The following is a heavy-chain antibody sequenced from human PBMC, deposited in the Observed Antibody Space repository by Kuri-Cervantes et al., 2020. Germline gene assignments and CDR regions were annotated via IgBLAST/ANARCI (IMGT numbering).Heavy chain of an antibody. D-gene: IGHD3/OR15-3a*01. V-gene: IGHV3-21*01. CDR2: ISSSSSYI. CDR1: GFTFSSYS. CDR3: ARDDAAEDWLLTSLYYFDY. Sequence: GGSLRLSCAASGFTFSSYSMNWVRQAPGKGLEWVSSISSSSSYIYYADSVKGRFTISRDNAKNSLYLQMNSLRAEDTAVYYCARDDAAEDWLLTSLYYFDYWGQGTLVTVSS. J-gene: IGHJ4*02.